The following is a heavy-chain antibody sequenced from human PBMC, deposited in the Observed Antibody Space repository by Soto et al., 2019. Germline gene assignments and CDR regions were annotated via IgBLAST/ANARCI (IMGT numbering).Heavy chain of an antibody. V-gene: IGHV4-59*01. Sequence: PSETLSLTCTVSGGSISSYYWSWIRQPPGKGLEWIGYIYYSGSTNYNPSLKSRVTISVDTSKNQFSLKLRSVTAEDTAVYYCAREDSGYDFDYWGQGTLVTVSS. CDR1: GGSISSYY. CDR3: AREDSGYDFDY. D-gene: IGHD5-12*01. J-gene: IGHJ4*02. CDR2: IYYSGST.